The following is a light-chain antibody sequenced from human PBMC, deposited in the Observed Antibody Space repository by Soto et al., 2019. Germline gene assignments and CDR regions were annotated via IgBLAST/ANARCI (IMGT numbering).Light chain of an antibody. CDR2: GTS. CDR1: QSVGSNS. J-gene: IGKJ5*01. Sequence: EIVLTQSPGTLSLSPGDRATLSCRASQSVGSNSLAWYQQKPGQAPRLLIYGTSSRATGIPDRLSGSGSGTDFILPISRLEPEDFAVYHCQQYGNSPITFGQGTRLDIK. V-gene: IGKV3-20*01. CDR3: QQYGNSPIT.